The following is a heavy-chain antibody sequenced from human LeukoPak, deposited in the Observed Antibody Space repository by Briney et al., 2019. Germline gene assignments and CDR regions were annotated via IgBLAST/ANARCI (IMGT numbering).Heavy chain of an antibody. D-gene: IGHD1-26*01. V-gene: IGHV3-48*01. J-gene: IGHJ4*02. CDR2: ISGRSSTI. Sequence: GGSLRLSCATSGFTFSNYYMGWVRQAPGKGLEWISYISGRSSTIYYADSVRGRFTISRDNAKNSMYLQMNSLRAEDTAVYYCARDRLTSGSYFFDYWGQGTLVTVSS. CDR3: ARDRLTSGSYFFDY. CDR1: GFTFSNYY.